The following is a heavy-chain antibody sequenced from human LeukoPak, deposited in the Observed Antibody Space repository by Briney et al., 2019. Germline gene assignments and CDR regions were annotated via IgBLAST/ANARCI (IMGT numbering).Heavy chain of an antibody. CDR3: ARDYYDSSGYYYYYYGMDV. Sequence: PSETLSLTCAVSGGSISSSNWWSWVRQPPGKGLEWIGEIYHSGSTNYNPSLKSRVTISVDKSKNQFSLKLSSVTAADTAVYYCARDYYDSSGYYYYYYGMDVWGQGTTVTVSS. J-gene: IGHJ6*02. CDR1: GGSISSSNW. D-gene: IGHD3-22*01. V-gene: IGHV4-4*02. CDR2: IYHSGST.